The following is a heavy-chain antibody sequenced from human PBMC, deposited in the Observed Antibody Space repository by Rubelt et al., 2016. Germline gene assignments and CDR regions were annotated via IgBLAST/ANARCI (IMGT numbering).Heavy chain of an antibody. V-gene: IGHV3-9*01. CDR2: MTWNSGSI. CDR3: TREVSPSITARPAIFGY. J-gene: IGHJ4*02. CDR1: GFSFDDYA. D-gene: IGHD6-6*01. Sequence: QLLESGGGLVQPGGSLRLSCAASGFSFDDYAMHWVRQAPGKGLEWVSSMTWNSGSIGYADSVKGRFTISRDNAKNSLYLQMNSLRAEDTAVYFCTREVSPSITARPAIFGYWGRGTLVTVSS.